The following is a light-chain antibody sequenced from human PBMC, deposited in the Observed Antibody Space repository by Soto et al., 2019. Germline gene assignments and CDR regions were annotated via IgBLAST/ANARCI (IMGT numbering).Light chain of an antibody. CDR3: QSYDSSLSGAV. J-gene: IGLJ3*02. Sequence: QLVLTQPPSVSGAPGQRVTISCTGSSSNIGAGYDVHWYQRLPGTAPKLLIYGNDNRPSGVPDRFSGSKPGTSASLAITGLQAEDEADYYCQSYDSSLSGAVFGGGTKLTVL. CDR1: SSNIGAGYD. V-gene: IGLV1-40*01. CDR2: GND.